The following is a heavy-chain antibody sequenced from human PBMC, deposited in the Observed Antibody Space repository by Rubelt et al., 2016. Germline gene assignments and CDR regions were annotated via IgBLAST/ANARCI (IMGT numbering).Heavy chain of an antibody. V-gene: IGHV3-21*01. CDR3: ARDLVSRLVVVAATQSAFDI. J-gene: IGHJ3*02. D-gene: IGHD2-15*01. Sequence: YYADSVKGRFTISRDNAKNSLYLQMNSLRAEDTAVYYCARDLVSRLVVVAATQSAFDIWGQGTTVTVSS.